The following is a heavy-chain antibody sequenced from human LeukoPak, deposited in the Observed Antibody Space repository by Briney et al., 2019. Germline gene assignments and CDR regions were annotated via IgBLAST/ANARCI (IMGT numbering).Heavy chain of an antibody. J-gene: IGHJ6*03. D-gene: IGHD3-22*01. CDR3: ARGRHDITMIVVVMTSVSYYLDV. V-gene: IGHV4-34*01. CDR1: GGSFSGYH. Sequence: SETLSLTCAVYGGSFSGYHWTWIRQSPGKGLEWIGDINPSGSTYYNPSLKSRLTISVDTSKNQFSLKLRSVTAADTAVYYCARGRHDITMIVVVMTSVSYYLDVWGKGTTVAVS. CDR2: INPSGST.